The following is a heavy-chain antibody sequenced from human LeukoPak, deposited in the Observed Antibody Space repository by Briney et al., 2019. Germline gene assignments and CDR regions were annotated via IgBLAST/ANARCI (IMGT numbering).Heavy chain of an antibody. CDR2: INPNSGGT. D-gene: IGHD3-22*01. CDR3: AREMYYYDSSGYYPSDY. Sequence: ASVKVSCKASGYTFTGYYMHWVRQAPGQGLEWMGRINPNSGGTNYAQKFQGRVTMTRDTSISTAYMELSRLRSDDTAVYYCAREMYYYDSSGYYPSDYWGQGTLLSVSS. J-gene: IGHJ4*02. V-gene: IGHV1-2*06. CDR1: GYTFTGYY.